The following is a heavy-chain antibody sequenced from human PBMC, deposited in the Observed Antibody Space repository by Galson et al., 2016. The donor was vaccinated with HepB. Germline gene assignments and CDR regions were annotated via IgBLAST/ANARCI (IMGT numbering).Heavy chain of an antibody. V-gene: IGHV1-3*01. Sequence: SVKVSCKASGYIFATYTIHWVRQAPGQRLEWMGWSNAGNGDTRHSQMFQGRVTITRDTSASTAYMELSSLRSDDTATYYCARASMYASGSGGDYWGQGALVRVSS. CDR3: ARASMYASGSGGDY. CDR2: SNAGNGDT. D-gene: IGHD3-10*01. CDR1: GYIFATYT. J-gene: IGHJ4*02.